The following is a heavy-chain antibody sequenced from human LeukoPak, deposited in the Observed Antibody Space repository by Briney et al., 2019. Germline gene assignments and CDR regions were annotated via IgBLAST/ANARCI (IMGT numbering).Heavy chain of an antibody. CDR2: INHSGST. Sequence: PSETLSLTCTVSGGSISSYYWSWIRQPPGKGLEWIGEINHSGSTNYNPSLKSRVTISVDTSKNQFSLKLSSVTAADTAVYYCARHQGHTYYDILTGYYLALYYFDYWGQGTLVTVSS. V-gene: IGHV4-34*01. D-gene: IGHD3-9*01. CDR3: ARHQGHTYYDILTGYYLALYYFDY. J-gene: IGHJ4*02. CDR1: GGSISSYY.